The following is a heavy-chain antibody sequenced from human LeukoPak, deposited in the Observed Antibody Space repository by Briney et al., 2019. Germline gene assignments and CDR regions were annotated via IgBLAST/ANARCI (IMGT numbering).Heavy chain of an antibody. Sequence: GGSLRLSCAASGFTFSDYYMSWIRQAPGKGLEWVSYISSSCSTIYYADSVKGRSTISRDNAKNSLYLQMNSLSAEHTAVYHCAREELPRYFDLWGRGTLVTVSS. CDR3: AREELPRYFDL. V-gene: IGHV3-11*01. J-gene: IGHJ2*01. CDR2: ISSSCSTI. D-gene: IGHD1-26*01. CDR1: GFTFSDYY.